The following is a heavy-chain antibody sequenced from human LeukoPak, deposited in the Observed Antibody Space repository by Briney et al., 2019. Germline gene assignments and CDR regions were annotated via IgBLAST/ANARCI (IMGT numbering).Heavy chain of an antibody. CDR1: GFTVSSNY. J-gene: IGHJ4*02. CDR2: ISNDGDT. CDR3: AREPYYYDSSGYYYSHGFDY. V-gene: IGHV3-53*01. D-gene: IGHD3-22*01. Sequence: GGSLRLSCAASGFTVSSNYMSWVRQGPGKGLECVSVISNDGDTYYADSVKGRFTISRDTSKNTVSLQMNSLRAEDTAVYYCAREPYYYDSSGYYYSHGFDYWGQGTLVTVSS.